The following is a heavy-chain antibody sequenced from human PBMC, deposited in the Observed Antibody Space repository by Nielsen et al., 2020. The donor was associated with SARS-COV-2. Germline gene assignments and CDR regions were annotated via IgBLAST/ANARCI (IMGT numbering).Heavy chain of an antibody. Sequence: GESLKISCTASGFTFGDYAMSWFSQAPGKGLEWVGFIRSKAYGGTTEYAASVKGRFTISRDDSKSIAYLQMNSLKTDDTAVYYCTSLRITIFGVANPFDYWCQGTLVTVSS. V-gene: IGHV3-49*03. D-gene: IGHD3-3*01. CDR3: TSLRITIFGVANPFDY. J-gene: IGHJ4*02. CDR2: IRSKAYGGTT. CDR1: GFTFGDYA.